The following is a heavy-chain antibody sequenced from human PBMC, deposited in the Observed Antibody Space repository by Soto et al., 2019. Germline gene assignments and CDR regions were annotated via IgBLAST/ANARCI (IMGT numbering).Heavy chain of an antibody. D-gene: IGHD3-22*01. CDR2: ISGSGGST. CDR3: AAQREYITMIVVVTDY. V-gene: IGHV3-23*01. J-gene: IGHJ4*02. Sequence: PGGSLRLSCAASGFTFSSYAMSWVRQAPGKGLEWVSAISGSGGSTYYADSVKGRFTISRDNSKNTLYLQMNSLRAEDTAVYYCAAQREYITMIVVVTDYWGRGTLVTVSS. CDR1: GFTFSSYA.